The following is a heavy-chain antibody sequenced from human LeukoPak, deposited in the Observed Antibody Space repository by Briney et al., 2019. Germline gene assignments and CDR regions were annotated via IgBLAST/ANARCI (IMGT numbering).Heavy chain of an antibody. CDR3: ARDRKALHYFDY. V-gene: IGHV4-59*01. D-gene: IGHD1-14*01. CDR2: IYYSGST. Sequence: SETLSLTCTVSGGSISSYYWSWIRQPPGKGLKWIGYIYYSGSTNYNPSLKSRVTISVDTSKNQFSLKLSSVTAADTAVYYCARDRKALHYFDYWGQGTLVTVSS. J-gene: IGHJ4*02. CDR1: GGSISSYY.